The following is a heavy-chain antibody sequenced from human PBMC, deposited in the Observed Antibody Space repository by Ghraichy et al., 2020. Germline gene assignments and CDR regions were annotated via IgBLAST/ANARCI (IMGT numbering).Heavy chain of an antibody. CDR1: KFTFSTYA. J-gene: IGHJ4*02. CDR2: ISSSAYST. CDR3: AKGSWSTPTDYSDL. V-gene: IGHV3-23*01. Sequence: GESLNISCAASKFTFSTYAMSWVRQAPGKGLEWVSAISSSAYSTYFADSVKGRFTISRDNSKNTLYLQMNSLRAEDTAVYFCAKGSWSTPTDYSDLWGQGTLVTVSS. D-gene: IGHD6-13*01.